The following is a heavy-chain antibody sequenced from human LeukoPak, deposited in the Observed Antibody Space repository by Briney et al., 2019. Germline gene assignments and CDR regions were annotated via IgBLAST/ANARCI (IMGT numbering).Heavy chain of an antibody. CDR1: GYTFTGYY. CDR2: INPNSGGT. Sequence: ASVKVSCKASGYTFTGYYMHWVRQAPGQGLEWMGWINPNSGGTNYAHKFQGRVTITRDTYISTAYMELSRLRSDDTAVYYCARDRGELLGWFDPWGQGTLVTVSS. D-gene: IGHD1-26*01. V-gene: IGHV1-2*07. J-gene: IGHJ5*02. CDR3: ARDRGELLGWFDP.